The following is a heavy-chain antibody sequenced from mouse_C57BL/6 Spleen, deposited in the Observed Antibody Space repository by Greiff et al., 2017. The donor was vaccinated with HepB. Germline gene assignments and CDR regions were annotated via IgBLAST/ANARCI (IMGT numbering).Heavy chain of an antibody. J-gene: IGHJ2*01. Sequence: VQLQQSGAELVKPGASVKISCKASGYAFSSYWMNWVKQRPGKGLEWIGQIYPGDGDTKYNGKFKGKATLTADKSSRTAYMQLSSLTSEDSAVYFCARSYYGSSLFDYWGQGTTLTVSS. CDR1: GYAFSSYW. V-gene: IGHV1-80*01. CDR3: ARSYYGSSLFDY. D-gene: IGHD1-1*01. CDR2: IYPGDGDT.